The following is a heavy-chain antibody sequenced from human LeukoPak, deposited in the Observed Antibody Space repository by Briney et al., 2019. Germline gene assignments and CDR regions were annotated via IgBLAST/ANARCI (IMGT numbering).Heavy chain of an antibody. V-gene: IGHV1-69*05. CDR3: ARTDLQEDWFDP. J-gene: IGHJ5*02. Sequence: GASVKVSCKASGGTFSSYAISWVRQAPGQGLEWMGGIIPIFGTANYAQKFQDRVTITTDESTSTAYMELSSLRSEDTAVYYCARTDLQEDWFDPWGQGTLVTVSS. CDR2: IIPIFGTA. CDR1: GGTFSSYA.